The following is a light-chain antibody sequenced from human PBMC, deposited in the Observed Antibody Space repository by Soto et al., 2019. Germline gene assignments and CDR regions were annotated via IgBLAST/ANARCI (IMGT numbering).Light chain of an antibody. V-gene: IGKV4-1*01. CDR2: WAS. Sequence: DIVLTQSPDSLAVSLGERATINCRSSQNVLYSSNNKNYLAWYQQKPGQPPKLLFYWASTRKSGVPDRFSGGGSGTDFTLTSSSLQAEDVAVYFCLQYYNMYTFGQGTKLEIK. J-gene: IGKJ2*01. CDR1: QNVLYSSNNKNY. CDR3: LQYYNMYT.